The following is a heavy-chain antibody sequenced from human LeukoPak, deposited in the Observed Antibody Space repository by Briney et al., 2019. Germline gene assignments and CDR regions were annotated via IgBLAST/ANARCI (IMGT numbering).Heavy chain of an antibody. V-gene: IGHV3-23*01. CDR3: AKDFLITFGGVIAPCFDY. CDR2: ISGSGGST. Sequence: GGSLRLSCAASGFTFSSYAMGWVRQAPGKGLEWVSAISGSGGSTYYADSVKGRFTISRDNSKNTLYLQMNSLRAEDTAVYYCAKDFLITFGGVIAPCFDYWGQGTLVTVSS. D-gene: IGHD3-16*02. CDR1: GFTFSSYA. J-gene: IGHJ4*02.